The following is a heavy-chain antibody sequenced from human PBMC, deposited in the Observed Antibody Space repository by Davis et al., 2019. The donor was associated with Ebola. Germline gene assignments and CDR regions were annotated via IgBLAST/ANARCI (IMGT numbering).Heavy chain of an antibody. CDR1: GFTFRSYA. J-gene: IGHJ6*02. CDR2: ISGSSIST. CDR3: AKDPVVLVPGFIFRTPNGMDV. Sequence: PGGPLRLSCAASGFTFRSYAMTWVRQAPGRGLEWVSTISGSSISTYYADSVKGRFTISRDNSKNTLYLQMNSLRAEDTAVYYCAKDPVVLVPGFIFRTPNGMDVWGQGTMVTVSS. D-gene: IGHD2-2*01. V-gene: IGHV3-23*01.